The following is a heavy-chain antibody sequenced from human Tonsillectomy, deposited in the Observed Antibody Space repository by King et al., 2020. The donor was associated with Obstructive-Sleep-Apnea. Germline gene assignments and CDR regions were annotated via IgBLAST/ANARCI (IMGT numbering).Heavy chain of an antibody. CDR3: ARVAYYYDNSGYSVKILDY. J-gene: IGHJ4*02. CDR2: IYYIGST. D-gene: IGHD3-22*01. Sequence: VQLQESGPGLVKPSQTLSLTCTVSGGSISSGDYYWSWIRQPPGKGLEWFGYIYYIGSTYYNLSLKSRVTISVDTSKNQVSLKLSSVTAADTAVYYCARVAYYYDNSGYSVKILDYWGQGTLVTVSS. V-gene: IGHV4-30-4*01. CDR1: GGSISSGDYY.